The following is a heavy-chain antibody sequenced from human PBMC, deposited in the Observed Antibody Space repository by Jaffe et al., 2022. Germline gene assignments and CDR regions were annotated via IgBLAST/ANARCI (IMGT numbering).Heavy chain of an antibody. CDR2: IRSKANSYAT. CDR1: GFTFSGSA. CDR3: TRHPPRPSSSWYVRAGETEDDAFDI. V-gene: IGHV3-73*02. Sequence: EVQLVESGGGLVQPGGSLKLSCAASGFTFSGSAMHWVRQASGKGLEWVGRIRSKANSYATAYAASVKGRFTISRDDSKNTAYLQMNSLKTEDTAVYYCTRHPPRPSSSWYVRAGETEDDAFDIWGQGTMVTVSS. D-gene: IGHD6-13*01. J-gene: IGHJ3*02.